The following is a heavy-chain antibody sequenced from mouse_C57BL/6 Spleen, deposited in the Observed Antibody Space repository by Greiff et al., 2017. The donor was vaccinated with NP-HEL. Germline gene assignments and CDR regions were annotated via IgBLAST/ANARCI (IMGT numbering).Heavy chain of an antibody. V-gene: IGHV1-15*01. CDR3: TRVYNGYSYIDY. CDR2: IDPETGGT. D-gene: IGHD2-3*01. Sequence: VQLQQSGAELVRPGASVTLSCKASGYTFTDYEMHWVKQTPVHGLEWIGAIDPETGGTAYNQKFKGKAILTADKSSSTAYMELRSLTSEDSAVYYCTRVYNGYSYIDYWGQGTTLTVSS. J-gene: IGHJ2*01. CDR1: GYTFTDYE.